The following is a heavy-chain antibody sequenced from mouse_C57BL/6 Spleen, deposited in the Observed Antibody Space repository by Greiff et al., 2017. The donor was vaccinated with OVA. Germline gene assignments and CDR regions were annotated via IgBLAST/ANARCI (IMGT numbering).Heavy chain of an antibody. V-gene: IGHV1-59*01. CDR3: ARNGYETCYYDD. J-gene: IGHJ2*01. CDR1: GYTFTSYW. Sequence: QVQLQQPGAELVRPGTSVKLSCKASGYTFTSYWMHWVKQRPGQGLEWIGVIDPSDSYTTYNQKFKGKATLTVDTSSSTAYMPLSSLTSEDSAVYYCARNGYETCYYDDWGQGTTLTVSS. CDR2: IDPSDSYT. D-gene: IGHD2-2*01.